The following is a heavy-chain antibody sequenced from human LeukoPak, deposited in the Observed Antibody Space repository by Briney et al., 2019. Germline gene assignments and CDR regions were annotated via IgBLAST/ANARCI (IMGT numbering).Heavy chain of an antibody. J-gene: IGHJ5*02. Sequence: SETLSLTCIVSGGSISSSSYYWGWLRQPPGKGLEWIGTIYYSGSAYYNPSLKSRVTMSVDTSKKQFSLKLSSVTAADTAVYYCASAVLNWFDPWGQGTLVTVSS. D-gene: IGHD1-1*01. CDR2: IYYSGSA. CDR1: GGSISSSSYY. V-gene: IGHV4-39*07. CDR3: ASAVLNWFDP.